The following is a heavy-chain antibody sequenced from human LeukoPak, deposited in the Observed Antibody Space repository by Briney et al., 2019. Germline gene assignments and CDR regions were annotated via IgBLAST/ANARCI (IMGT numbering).Heavy chain of an antibody. CDR3: ARDFYYDFWSGYYRD. Sequence: ASVKVSCKASGYTFTGYYMHWVRQAPGQGLEWMGWINPNSGGTNYAQKLQGRVTMTTDTSTSTAYMELRSLRSDDTAVYYCARDFYYDFWSGYYRDWGQGTLVTVSS. J-gene: IGHJ4*02. D-gene: IGHD3-3*01. V-gene: IGHV1-2*02. CDR2: INPNSGGT. CDR1: GYTFTGYY.